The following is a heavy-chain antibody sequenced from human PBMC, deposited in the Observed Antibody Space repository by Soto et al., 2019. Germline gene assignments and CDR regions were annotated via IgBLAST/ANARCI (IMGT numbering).Heavy chain of an antibody. CDR3: ARQEGFFFQAEDGIRALCTVSAFLLNRSSDL. CDR2: IYYRGST. V-gene: IGHV4-59*08. D-gene: IGHD1-26*01. J-gene: IGHJ2*01. Sequence: LEWIGYIYYRGSTNYHPSLNTRVTISVDPSKNQFSLELSSVTAADTAVYYCARQEGFFFQAEDGIRALCTVSAFLLNRSSDL.